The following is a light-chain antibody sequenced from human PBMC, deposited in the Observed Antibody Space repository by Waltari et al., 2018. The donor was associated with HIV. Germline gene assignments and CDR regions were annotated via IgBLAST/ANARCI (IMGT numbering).Light chain of an antibody. CDR3: SAYTSISTLAV. Sequence: QSALTQPASVSGSPGQSFTISCTGTSSAFGGYDYVSWYQQHPGQAPKLVIYGVSSPPSGVSNRFSGSRSGNTASLTISWLQAEDEADYYGSAYTSISTLAVFGGGTKLTVL. CDR2: GVS. V-gene: IGLV2-14*01. J-gene: IGLJ2*01. CDR1: SSAFGGYDY.